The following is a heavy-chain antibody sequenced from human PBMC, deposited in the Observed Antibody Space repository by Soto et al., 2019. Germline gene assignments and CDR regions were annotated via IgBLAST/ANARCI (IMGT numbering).Heavy chain of an antibody. D-gene: IGHD3-10*01. CDR3: AKDLKVSGGFHGSLNYYYGMDV. V-gene: IGHV3-30*18. J-gene: IGHJ6*02. CDR1: GFSFSSHG. CDR2: ISYDGNVK. Sequence: GSLRLSCAASGFSFSSHGMQWVRQAPGKGLEWVAVISYDGNVKYYTDSVKGRFTISRDNSQSTLFLQMVSLRPEDAAVYYCAKDLKVSGGFHGSLNYYYGMDVWGQGTTVTVS.